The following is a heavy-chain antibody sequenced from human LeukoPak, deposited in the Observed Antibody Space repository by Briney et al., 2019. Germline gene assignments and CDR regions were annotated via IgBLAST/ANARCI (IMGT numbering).Heavy chain of an antibody. CDR1: GYTFTGYY. CDR3: ARGPPVEGYCSGGSCKDAFDI. D-gene: IGHD2-15*01. V-gene: IGHV1-2*02. Sequence: ASVKVSCKASGYTFTGYYMHWVRQAPGQGLEWMGWINPNSGGTNYAQKFQGRVTMTRDTSISTAYMELSRLRSDDTAGYYCARGPPVEGYCSGGSCKDAFDIWGQGTMVTVSS. CDR2: INPNSGGT. J-gene: IGHJ3*02.